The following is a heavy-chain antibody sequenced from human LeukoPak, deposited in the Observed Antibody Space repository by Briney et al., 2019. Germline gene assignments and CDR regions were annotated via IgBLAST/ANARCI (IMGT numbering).Heavy chain of an antibody. J-gene: IGHJ5*02. V-gene: IGHV4-59*08. CDR3: ARRVTSNCFDP. D-gene: IGHD2-21*02. CDR2: MHYSGSS. CDR1: GGSISSYY. Sequence: PSETLSLTCTVSGGSISSYYWSWIRQPPGKGLEWIGYMHYSGSSNYNPSLKSRVTTSVDTSQNQFSLKLRSVTAADTAVYYCARRVTSNCFDPWGQGTLVTVTS.